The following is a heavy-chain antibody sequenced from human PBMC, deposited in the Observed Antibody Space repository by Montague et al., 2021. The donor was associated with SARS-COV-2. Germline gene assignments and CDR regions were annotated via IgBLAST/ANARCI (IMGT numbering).Heavy chain of an antibody. CDR3: AGAPTFYDVLPGHDSELDD. D-gene: IGHD3-9*01. CDR2: ISHDYAT. J-gene: IGHJ3*01. CDR1: GGPLRSYF. V-gene: IGHV4-34*04. Sequence: SETLSLTCAVSGGPLRSYFYCWICLPPPPGQGRIWVISHDYATTTYTTSNSSATVTVDTSTNQFSLKLNSVTAADTGVDYCAGAPTFYDVLPGHDSELDDWGRGTMVIVSS.